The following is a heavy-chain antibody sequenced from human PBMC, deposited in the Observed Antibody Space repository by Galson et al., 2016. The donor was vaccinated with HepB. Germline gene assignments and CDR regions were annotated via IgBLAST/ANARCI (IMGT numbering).Heavy chain of an antibody. J-gene: IGHJ4*02. CDR1: GFTVSEYY. CDR3: ARDIVGGRNGNDY. V-gene: IGHV3-53*01. D-gene: IGHD2-21*01. Sequence: SLRLSCAASGFTVSEYYMSWVRQAPGRGLEWVSVIYGGGSTDYADTVKGRFTISRDNSKNTVYLQMNSLRGDDTAVYYCARDIVGGRNGNDYWGQGTLVTVSS. CDR2: IYGGGST.